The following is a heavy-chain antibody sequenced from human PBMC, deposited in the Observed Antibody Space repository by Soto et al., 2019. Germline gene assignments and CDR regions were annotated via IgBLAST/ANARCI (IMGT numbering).Heavy chain of an antibody. CDR3: ARRARPDFYYMDV. D-gene: IGHD6-6*01. CDR1: GFTLSGYA. J-gene: IGHJ6*03. V-gene: IGHV3-64*01. CDR2: ISSNGVGT. Sequence: EVQLAESGGGLAQPGGSLRLSCAASGFTLSGYAMDWVRQAPGKGLEYISGISSNGVGTYYANSVQGRFTISRDNSKNTVYLQMGSLRPEDMAVYYCARRARPDFYYMDVWGKGTTVTVS.